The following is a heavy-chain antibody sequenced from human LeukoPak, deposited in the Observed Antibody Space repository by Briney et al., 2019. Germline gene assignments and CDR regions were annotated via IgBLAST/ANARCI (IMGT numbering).Heavy chain of an antibody. Sequence: GASVKVSCKASGYTFTSYGISWVRQAPGQGLEWMGGIIPIFGTANYAQKFQGRVTITTDGSTSTAYMELSSLRSEDTAVYYCARVAVPREYYMDVWGKGTTVTVSS. CDR3: ARVAVPREYYMDV. V-gene: IGHV1-69*05. CDR2: IIPIFGTA. J-gene: IGHJ6*03. D-gene: IGHD1-26*01. CDR1: GYTFTSYG.